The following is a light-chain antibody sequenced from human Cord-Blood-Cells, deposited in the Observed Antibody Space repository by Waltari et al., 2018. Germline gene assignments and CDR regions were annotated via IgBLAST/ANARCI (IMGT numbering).Light chain of an antibody. CDR1: SSDVGRYNL. CDR3: CSYAGSSTLV. CDR2: EGS. J-gene: IGLJ2*01. Sequence: QSALTQPASVSGSPGQSITISCTGSSSDVGRYNLVSWYQQHPGKAPKLRIYEGSKRPSGVSNRFSGSKSGNTASLTISGLRAEDEADYYCCSYAGSSTLVFGGGTKLTVL. V-gene: IGLV2-23*01.